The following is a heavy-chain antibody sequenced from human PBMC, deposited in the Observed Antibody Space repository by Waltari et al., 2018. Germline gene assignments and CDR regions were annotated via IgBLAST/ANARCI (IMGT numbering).Heavy chain of an antibody. V-gene: IGHV4-39*01. CDR3: ASLAVAGTYFDY. CDR1: GGPISSSSYY. J-gene: IGHJ4*02. Sequence: QLQLQESGPGLVKPSETLSLTCTVSGGPISSSSYYWGWIRPPPGKGLEWIGSIYYSGSTYYNPSLKSRVTISVDTSKNQFSLKLSSVTAADTAVYYCASLAVAGTYFDYWGQGTLVTVSS. D-gene: IGHD6-19*01. CDR2: IYYSGST.